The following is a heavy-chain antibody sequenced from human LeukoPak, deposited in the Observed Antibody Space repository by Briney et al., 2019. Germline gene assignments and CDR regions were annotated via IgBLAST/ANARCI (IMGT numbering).Heavy chain of an antibody. CDR2: IYYSGST. Sequence: PSETLSLTCTVSGGSISSYYWSWIRQPPGKGLEWIGYIYYSGSTNYNPSLKSRVTISVDTSKNQFSLKLSSVTAADTAVYYCAREIAAASQAFDPWGQGTLVTVSS. V-gene: IGHV4-59*01. D-gene: IGHD6-13*01. J-gene: IGHJ5*02. CDR1: GGSISSYY. CDR3: AREIAAASQAFDP.